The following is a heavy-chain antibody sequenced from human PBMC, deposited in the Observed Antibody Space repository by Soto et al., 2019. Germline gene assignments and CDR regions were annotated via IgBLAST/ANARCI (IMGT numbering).Heavy chain of an antibody. CDR1: GFTLGRYG. V-gene: IGHV3-23*01. J-gene: IGHJ4*02. CDR2: VSPNGQGI. Sequence: GGSLRLSXAASGFTLGRYGMSWVRQAPGKGLEWVSAVSPNGQGIYYADSVRRRSTISRDFSKNTVFLHMDSLIAEDTALYYCAKDRDYPRDYFHYWGQGTLVTVSS. D-gene: IGHD4-17*01. CDR3: AKDRDYPRDYFHY.